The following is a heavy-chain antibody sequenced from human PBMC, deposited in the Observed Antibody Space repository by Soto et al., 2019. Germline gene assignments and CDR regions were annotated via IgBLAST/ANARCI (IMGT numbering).Heavy chain of an antibody. V-gene: IGHV4-31*03. D-gene: IGHD4-17*01. Sequence: QVQLQESGPGLVKPSQTLSLTCTVSGGSISSGGYYWSWIRQHPGKGLEWIGYIYYSGSTYYNPSLSSRVTISGATSKNQFALKLSSVTAADTAVYYCARAYGDSLYYYYGMDVWGQGTTVTVSS. CDR1: GGSISSGGYY. J-gene: IGHJ6*02. CDR2: IYYSGST. CDR3: ARAYGDSLYYYYGMDV.